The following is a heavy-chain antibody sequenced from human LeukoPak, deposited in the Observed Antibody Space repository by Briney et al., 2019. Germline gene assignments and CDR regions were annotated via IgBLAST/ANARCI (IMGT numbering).Heavy chain of an antibody. CDR2: ISTYTGNT. Sequence: ASVNVSCKASGYTFTNYGISWVRQAPGQGLEWMGWISTYTGNTNYAQNLQGRVTMTTDTSTSTAYMELRSLRSDDTAVYYCARDAYVSSWPFDYGGQGTLVTVSS. J-gene: IGHJ4*02. CDR3: ARDAYVSSWPFDY. V-gene: IGHV1-18*01. CDR1: GYTFTNYG. D-gene: IGHD6-13*01.